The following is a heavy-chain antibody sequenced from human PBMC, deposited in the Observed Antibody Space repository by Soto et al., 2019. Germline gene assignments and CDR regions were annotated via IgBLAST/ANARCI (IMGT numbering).Heavy chain of an antibody. V-gene: IGHV1-69*11. D-gene: IGHD4-4*01. J-gene: IGHJ6*02. CDR2: IIPFIGTA. Sequence: GASVKVSCKASGGTFSSYAISWVRQAPGQGLGWMGRIIPFIGTANYAQKFQGRVTITADGSTSTAYMELTSLRSEDTAVYYCARVVMTTVPASYYLGKDVWGQWTTVTVSS. CDR1: GGTFSSYA. CDR3: ARVVMTTVPASYYLGKDV.